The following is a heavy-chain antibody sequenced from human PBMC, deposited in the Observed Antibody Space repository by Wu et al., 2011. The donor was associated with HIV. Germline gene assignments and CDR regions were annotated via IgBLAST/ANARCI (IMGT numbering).Heavy chain of an antibody. V-gene: IGHV1-2*02. J-gene: IGHJ2*01. CDR1: GYTFIRHG. CDR2: IRPKTGAR. Sequence: QVQLVQSGAEVKKPGASVKISCKASGYTFIRHGIHWLRQVPGQRPEWMGWIRPKTGARNQARQFQPRISLARDRALSTAYLDLNSLTSADSGTYFCARQTFKPDFYFADQGWSFNLWGRGA. CDR3: ARQTFKPDFYFADQGWSFNL. D-gene: IGHD2/OR15-2a*01.